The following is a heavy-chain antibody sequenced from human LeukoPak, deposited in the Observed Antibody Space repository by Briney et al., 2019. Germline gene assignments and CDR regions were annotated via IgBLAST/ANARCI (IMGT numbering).Heavy chain of an antibody. Sequence: GGSLRLSCAASGFTFSSYAMNWVRQAPGKGLQWVSAISGGGSSTYYADSVKGRFTISRDNSMTTVYLQMNSLRAEDTAVYYCAKGSATDDYSNYGYSYYYYMDVWGKGTTVTVSS. CDR3: AKGSATDDYSNYGYSYYYYMDV. D-gene: IGHD4-11*01. CDR2: ISGGGSST. CDR1: GFTFSSYA. V-gene: IGHV3-23*01. J-gene: IGHJ6*03.